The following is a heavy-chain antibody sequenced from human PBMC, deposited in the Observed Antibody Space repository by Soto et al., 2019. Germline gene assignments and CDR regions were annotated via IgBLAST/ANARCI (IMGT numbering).Heavy chain of an antibody. D-gene: IGHD6-13*01. J-gene: IGHJ4*02. CDR3: AKGWYYFDY. V-gene: IGHV3-30*18. CDR1: GFTFSSYG. Sequence: QVQLVESGGGVVQPGRSLRLSCAASGFTFSSYGMHWVRQAPGKGLEWVAVISYDGSNKYYADSVKGRFTISRDNSKNTLYLQMNSLRAEDTAVYYWAKGWYYFDYWGQGTLVTVSS. CDR2: ISYDGSNK.